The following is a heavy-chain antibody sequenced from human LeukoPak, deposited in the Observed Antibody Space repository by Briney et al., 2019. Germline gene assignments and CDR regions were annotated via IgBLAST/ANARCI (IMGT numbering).Heavy chain of an antibody. CDR3: ARGPGITMIVEGDAFDI. CDR2: INHSGST. J-gene: IGHJ3*02. V-gene: IGHV4-34*01. D-gene: IGHD3-22*01. Sequence: PSETLSLTCAVYGGSFSGYYWSWIRQPPGKGLEWIGEINHSGSTNYNPSLKSRVTISVDTSKNQFSLKLSSVTAADTAVYYCARGPGITMIVEGDAFDIWGQGTMVTVSS. CDR1: GGSFSGYY.